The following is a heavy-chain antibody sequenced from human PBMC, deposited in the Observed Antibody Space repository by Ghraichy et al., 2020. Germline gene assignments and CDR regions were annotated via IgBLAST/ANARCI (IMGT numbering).Heavy chain of an antibody. J-gene: IGHJ6*02. CDR1: GGSVSSGSYY. Sequence: SETLSLTCTVSGGSVSSGSYYWSWIRQPPGKGLEWIGYIYYSESTNYNPSLKSRVTTSVDTSKNQFSLKLSSVTAADTAVYYCARDRWKYGMDVWGQGTTVTGSS. CDR3: ARDRWKYGMDV. CDR2: IYYSEST. D-gene: IGHD1-1*01. V-gene: IGHV4-61*01.